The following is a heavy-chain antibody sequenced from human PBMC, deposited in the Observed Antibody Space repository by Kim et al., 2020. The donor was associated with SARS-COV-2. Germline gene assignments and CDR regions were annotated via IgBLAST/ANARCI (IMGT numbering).Heavy chain of an antibody. CDR2: IIPIFGTA. D-gene: IGHD4-17*01. J-gene: IGHJ3*02. CDR3: ARDPTTEDDAFDI. Sequence: SVKVSCKASGGTFSSYAISWVRQAPGQGLEWMGGIIPIFGTANYAQKFQGRVTITADESTSTAYMELSSLRSEDTAVYYCARDPTTEDDAFDIWGQGTMVTVSS. CDR1: GGTFSSYA. V-gene: IGHV1-69*13.